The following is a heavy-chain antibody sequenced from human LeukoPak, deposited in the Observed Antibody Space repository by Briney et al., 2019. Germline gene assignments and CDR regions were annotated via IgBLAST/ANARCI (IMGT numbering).Heavy chain of an antibody. CDR3: ARHKAWGPFDF. Sequence: SETLSLTCTVSGGSITGHYWSWIRQPAGKGLEWIGYIYYSGTTNYNPSLKSRITISVDTSRNQFSLKLSSVTAADTAVYYCARHKAWGPFDFWGQGTLVTVSS. J-gene: IGHJ4*02. D-gene: IGHD3-16*01. CDR1: GGSITGHY. V-gene: IGHV4-59*08. CDR2: IYYSGTT.